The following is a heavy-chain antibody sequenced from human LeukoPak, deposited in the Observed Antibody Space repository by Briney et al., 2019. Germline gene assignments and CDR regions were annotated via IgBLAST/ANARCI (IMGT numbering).Heavy chain of an antibody. CDR1: GFTFRSYW. Sequence: PGGSLRLSCAASGFTFRSYWMHWVRQTPGKGLVWVSRINSDGSSLSYADSVKGRFTISRDNAKNTLYLQMNSLRAEDTAVYYCARASDPWLQLTWGQGTLVTVSS. D-gene: IGHD5-24*01. CDR3: ARASDPWLQLT. J-gene: IGHJ5*02. V-gene: IGHV3-74*01. CDR2: INSDGSSL.